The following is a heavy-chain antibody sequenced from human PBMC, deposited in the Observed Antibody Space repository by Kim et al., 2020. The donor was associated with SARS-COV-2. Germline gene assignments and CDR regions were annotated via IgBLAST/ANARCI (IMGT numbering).Heavy chain of an antibody. CDR1: GYTLTELS. CDR2: FDPEDGET. D-gene: IGHD3-22*01. V-gene: IGHV1-24*01. Sequence: ASVKVSCKVSGYTLTELSMHWVRQAPGKGLEWMGGFDPEDGETIYAQKFKGRVTMTEDTSTDTAYMELSSLRSEDTSVYYLATDKVRGYYYDSSGYYGLGYWGQGTLVTVSS. J-gene: IGHJ4*02. CDR3: ATDKVRGYYYDSSGYYGLGY.